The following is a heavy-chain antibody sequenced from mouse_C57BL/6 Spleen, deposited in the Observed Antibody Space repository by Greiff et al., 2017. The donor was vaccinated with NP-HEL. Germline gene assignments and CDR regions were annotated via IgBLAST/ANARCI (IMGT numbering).Heavy chain of an antibody. CDR1: GYTFTSYT. CDR2: INPSSGYT. CDR3: ARDKLGRGYFDV. D-gene: IGHD4-1*01. Sequence: VQLQQSGAELARPGASVKMSCKASGYTFTSYTMHWVKQRPGQGLEWIGYINPSSGYTKYNQKFKDKATLTADKSSSTAYMQLSSLTSEDSAVYYCARDKLGRGYFDVWGTGTTVTVSS. J-gene: IGHJ1*03. V-gene: IGHV1-4*01.